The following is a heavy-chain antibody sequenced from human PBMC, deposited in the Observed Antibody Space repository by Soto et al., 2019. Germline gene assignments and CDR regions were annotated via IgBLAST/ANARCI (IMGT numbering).Heavy chain of an antibody. CDR3: AKGATVTTHYQYYGMDV. Sequence: GGSLRLSCAXSGFTFDDFAMCWVRQVPGKGLEWISLVNWDGDTTFYADSVKGRFIISRVNSKNSVYLQMNSLRSDDSAIYYCAKGATVTTHYQYYGMDVWGRGTTVTVSS. CDR1: GFTFDDFA. V-gene: IGHV3-43D*04. CDR2: VNWDGDTT. J-gene: IGHJ6*02. D-gene: IGHD4-17*01.